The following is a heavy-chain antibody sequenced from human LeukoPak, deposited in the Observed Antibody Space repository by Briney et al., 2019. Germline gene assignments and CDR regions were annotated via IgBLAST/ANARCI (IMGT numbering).Heavy chain of an antibody. D-gene: IGHD3-22*01. CDR3: AKCEYYYDSSGYEYYFDY. J-gene: IGHJ4*02. CDR2: ISGSGGST. Sequence: PGGSLRLSCAASGFTFSSYAMSWVRQAPGKGLEWVSAISGSGGSTYYADSVKGRLTISRDNSKNTLYLQMNSLRAEDTAVYYCAKCEYYYDSSGYEYYFDYWGQGTLVTVSS. CDR1: GFTFSSYA. V-gene: IGHV3-23*01.